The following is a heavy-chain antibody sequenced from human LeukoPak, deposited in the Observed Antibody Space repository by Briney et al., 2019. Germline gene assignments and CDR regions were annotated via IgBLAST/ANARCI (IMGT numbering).Heavy chain of an antibody. CDR1: GFTFSSYG. V-gene: IGHV3-30*18. D-gene: IGHD3-22*01. J-gene: IGHJ4*02. Sequence: PGGSLRLSCAASGFTFSSYGMHWVRQAPGKGLEWVAVISYDGSNKYYADSVKGRITISRDNSKNTLYLQMNSLRAEDTAVYYCAKSDSSGYFLDYWGQGTLVTVSS. CDR2: ISYDGSNK. CDR3: AKSDSSGYFLDY.